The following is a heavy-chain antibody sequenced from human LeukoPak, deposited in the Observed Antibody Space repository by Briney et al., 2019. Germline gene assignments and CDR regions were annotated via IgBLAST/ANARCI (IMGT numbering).Heavy chain of an antibody. CDR3: ARERSYNWFDP. CDR1: GFTFSSYA. CDR2: ISYDGSNK. Sequence: PGGSLRLSCAASGFTFSSYAMHWVRQAPGKGLEWVAVISYDGSNKYYADSVKGRFTISRDNSKNTLYLQMNSLRAEDTAVYYCARERSYNWFDPWGQGTLVTVSS. D-gene: IGHD3-10*01. J-gene: IGHJ5*02. V-gene: IGHV3-30-3*01.